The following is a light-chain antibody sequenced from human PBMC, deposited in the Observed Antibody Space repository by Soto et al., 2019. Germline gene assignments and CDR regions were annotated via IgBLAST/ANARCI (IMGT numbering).Light chain of an antibody. V-gene: IGKV1-39*01. CDR1: QSLGSY. CDR2: AAS. Sequence: DIQMTQSPSSLSASVGDRVIITCRASQSLGSYLNWYQQRPGKAPKLLIYAASSLQSGVPSRFSGSGSGTDFTLTISSLQPEDFATYFCQQSDSYSTPPTFGQGTKVEIK. J-gene: IGKJ1*01. CDR3: QQSDSYSTPPT.